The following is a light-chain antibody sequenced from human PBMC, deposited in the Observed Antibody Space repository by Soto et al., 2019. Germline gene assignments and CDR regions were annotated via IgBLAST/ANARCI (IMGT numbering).Light chain of an antibody. J-gene: IGLJ1*01. V-gene: IGLV2-14*01. Sequence: QSALTQPASVSGSPGQSITISCTGTSSDVGGYNYVSWYQQHPGKAPKLMIYDVSNRPSGVSNRFSGSKSGNTAPLTISGPQPEDEAVYSSRSYTTTSTPVVFGTGTKLPVL. CDR3: RSYTTTSTPVV. CDR1: SSDVGGYNY. CDR2: DVS.